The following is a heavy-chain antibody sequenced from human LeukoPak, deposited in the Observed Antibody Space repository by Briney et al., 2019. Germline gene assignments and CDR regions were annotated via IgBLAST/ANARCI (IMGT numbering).Heavy chain of an antibody. CDR3: ARALGPYYFDY. J-gene: IGHJ4*02. CDR2: IYYSGST. V-gene: IGHV4-61*01. CDR1: GGSVSSGSYY. Sequence: SETLSLTCTVSGGSVSSGSYYWSWIRQPPGKGLEWIGYIYYSGSTNYNPSHKSRVTISVDTSKNQFSLKLSSVTAADTAVYYCARALGPYYFDYWGQGTLVTVSS. D-gene: IGHD3-16*01.